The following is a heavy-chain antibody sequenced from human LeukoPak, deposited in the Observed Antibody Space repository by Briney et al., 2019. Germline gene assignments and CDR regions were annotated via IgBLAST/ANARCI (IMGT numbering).Heavy chain of an antibody. CDR1: GYTFTSYD. D-gene: IGHD2-2*01. CDR3: ARELILGPAATICGMDV. Sequence: ASVKVSCKASGYTFTSYDINWVRQATGQGLEWMGWMNPNSGNTGYAQKFQGRVTMTRNTSISTAYMELSSLRSEDTAVYYCARELILGPAATICGMDVWGQGTTVTVSS. CDR2: MNPNSGNT. V-gene: IGHV1-8*01. J-gene: IGHJ6*02.